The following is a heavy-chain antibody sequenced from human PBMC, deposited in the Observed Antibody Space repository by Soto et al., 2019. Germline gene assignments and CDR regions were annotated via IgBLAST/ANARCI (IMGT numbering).Heavy chain of an antibody. CDR2: ISGSSDST. V-gene: IGHV3-23*01. J-gene: IGHJ4*02. CDR1: GFTFNSYA. CDR3: AKSPGPTRIQLWFLV. Sequence: GGSLRLSCAASGFTFNSYAMSWVRQAPGKGLEWVSTISGSSDSTYYTDSVKGRFTISRDNSRNTLYLQMNSLRAEDTALYYCAKSPGPTRIQLWFLVWGQGTLVTVSS. D-gene: IGHD5-18*01.